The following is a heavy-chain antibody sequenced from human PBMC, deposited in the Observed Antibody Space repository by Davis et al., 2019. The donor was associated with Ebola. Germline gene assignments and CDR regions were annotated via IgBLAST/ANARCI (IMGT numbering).Heavy chain of an antibody. CDR2: ISSSSSYI. CDR3: ARSIAVAYFDY. CDR1: GFTFSSYS. J-gene: IGHJ4*02. V-gene: IGHV3-21*01. D-gene: IGHD6-19*01. Sequence: ESLKISRAASGFTFSSYSMNWVRQAPGKGLEWVSSISSSSSYIYYADSVKGRFTISRDNAKNSLYLQMNSLRAEDTAVYYCARSIAVAYFDYWGQGTLVTVSS.